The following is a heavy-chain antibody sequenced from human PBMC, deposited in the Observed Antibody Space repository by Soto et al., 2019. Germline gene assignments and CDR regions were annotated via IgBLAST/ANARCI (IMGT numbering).Heavy chain of an antibody. CDR1: GYLFTSYW. V-gene: IGHV5-51*07. CDR3: ARPQQNYDFWSGYYTPALGY. CDR2: IYPGDSDT. D-gene: IGHD3-3*01. Sequence: GHSLKISDRGSGYLFTSYWIGWVHQMPGKGLEWMGIIYPGDSDTRYSPSFQGQVTISADKSISTAYLQWSSLKASDTAMYYCARPQQNYDFWSGYYTPALGYGGQGTLVTVS. J-gene: IGHJ4*02.